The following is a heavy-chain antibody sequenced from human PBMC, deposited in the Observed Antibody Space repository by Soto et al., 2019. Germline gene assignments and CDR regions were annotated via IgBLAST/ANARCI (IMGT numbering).Heavy chain of an antibody. CDR2: IYYSGSN. CDR3: ARDRRYYGSGSYYYGMDV. D-gene: IGHD3-10*01. Sequence: PSETLSLLFTVSCGSISTGDYYWSWIRQPPRKGLEWIGYIYYSGSNYYNPSLKSRVTISVDTSKNQFSLKLSSVTAADTAVYYCARDRRYYGSGSYYYGMDVWGQGTTVTVSS. J-gene: IGHJ6*02. CDR1: CGSISTGDYY. V-gene: IGHV4-30-4*01.